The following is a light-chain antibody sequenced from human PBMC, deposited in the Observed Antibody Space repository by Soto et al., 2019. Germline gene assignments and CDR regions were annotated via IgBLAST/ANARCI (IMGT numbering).Light chain of an antibody. CDR3: QQYGISPWT. CDR1: QSVSSRY. J-gene: IGKJ1*01. CDR2: GAS. V-gene: IGKV3-20*01. Sequence: VLTHSPGTLSFSPQECVTLSCMASQSVSSRYIAWYQEKPGQAPRLLIYGASSRATGIPDRFSGSGSGTDFTLTISRLEPEDFAVFYCQQYGISPWTFGQGTKVDIK.